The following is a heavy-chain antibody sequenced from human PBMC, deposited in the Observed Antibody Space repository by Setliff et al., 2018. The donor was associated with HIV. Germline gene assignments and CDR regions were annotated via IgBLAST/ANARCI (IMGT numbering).Heavy chain of an antibody. D-gene: IGHD4-17*01. V-gene: IGHV4-61*01. CDR2: IYYSGIT. CDR1: GGSVGSGSYY. CDR3: ASAWTDFGDKNDVFDI. J-gene: IGHJ3*02. Sequence: SETLSLTCTVSGGSVGSGSYYWSWIRQSPGKGLEWIGYIYYSGITTYNPSLKSRVTISIDTSKNQFSLTLNSVTAADTAVYYCASAWTDFGDKNDVFDIWGQGTMVTVSS.